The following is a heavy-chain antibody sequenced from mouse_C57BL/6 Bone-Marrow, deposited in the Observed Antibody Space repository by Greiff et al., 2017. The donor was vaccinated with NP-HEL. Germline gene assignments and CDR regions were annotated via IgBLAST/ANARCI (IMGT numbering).Heavy chain of an antibody. J-gene: IGHJ1*03. CDR2: ISYDGSN. Sequence: EVKLMESGPGLVKPSQSLSLTCSVTGYSITSGYYWNWIRQFPGNTLEWMGYISYDGSNNYNPSLKNRISITRDTSKNQFFLKLNSVTTEDTATYYCASDDYWYFDVWGTGTTVTVSS. V-gene: IGHV3-6*01. CDR1: GYSITSGYY. CDR3: ASDDYWYFDV.